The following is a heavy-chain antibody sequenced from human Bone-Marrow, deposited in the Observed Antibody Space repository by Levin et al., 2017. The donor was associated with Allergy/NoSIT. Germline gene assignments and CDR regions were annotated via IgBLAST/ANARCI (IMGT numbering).Heavy chain of an antibody. CDR1: GGSISGGGYY. Sequence: SQTLSLTCTVSGGSISGGGYYWSWIRQHPGKGLEWIGYIYYSGNTYYNPSLKSRVIISVVASKNQLSLKLTSVTVADTAVYYCARFNGYDFDYWGQGTLVTVSS. D-gene: IGHD5-12*01. V-gene: IGHV4-31*03. CDR2: IYYSGNT. J-gene: IGHJ4*02. CDR3: ARFNGYDFDY.